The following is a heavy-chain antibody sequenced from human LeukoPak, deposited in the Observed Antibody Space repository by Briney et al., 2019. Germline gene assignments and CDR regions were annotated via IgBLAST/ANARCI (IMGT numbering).Heavy chain of an antibody. J-gene: IGHJ4*02. CDR2: INPNSGGT. CDR3: ARDRLTGSSGFDY. V-gene: IGHV1-2*02. Sequence: GASVKVSCKASGYTFTGYYMHWVRQAPGQGLEWMGWINPNSGGTNYAQKFQGRVTMTRGTSISTAYMELSRLRSDDTAVYYCARDRLTGSSGFDYWGQGTLVTVSS. D-gene: IGHD3-9*01. CDR1: GYTFTGYY.